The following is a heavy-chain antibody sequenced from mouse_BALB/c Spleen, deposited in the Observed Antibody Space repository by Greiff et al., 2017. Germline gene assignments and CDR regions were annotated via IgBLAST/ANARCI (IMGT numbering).Heavy chain of an antibody. Sequence: VQLKESGPELVKPGASMKISCKASGYSFTGYTMNWVKQSHGKNLEWIGLINPYNGGTSYNQKFKGKATLTVDKSSSTAYMELLSLTSEDSAVYYCARRDDYDDVPFDYWGQGTTLTVSS. CDR2: INPYNGGT. CDR1: GYSFTGYT. CDR3: ARRDDYDDVPFDY. V-gene: IGHV1-18*01. D-gene: IGHD2-4*01. J-gene: IGHJ2*01.